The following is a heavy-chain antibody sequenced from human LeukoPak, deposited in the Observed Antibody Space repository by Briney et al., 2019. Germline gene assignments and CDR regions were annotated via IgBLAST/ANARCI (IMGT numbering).Heavy chain of an antibody. Sequence: SETLSLTCTVSGGSISSYYWSWIRQPPGKGLEWIGYIYYSGSTNYNPSLKSRVTISVDTSKNQFSLKLSSVTAADTAVYYCARDGSSGYRFDYWGQGTLVTVSS. J-gene: IGHJ4*02. D-gene: IGHD6-19*01. CDR3: ARDGSSGYRFDY. V-gene: IGHV4-59*01. CDR1: GGSISSYY. CDR2: IYYSGST.